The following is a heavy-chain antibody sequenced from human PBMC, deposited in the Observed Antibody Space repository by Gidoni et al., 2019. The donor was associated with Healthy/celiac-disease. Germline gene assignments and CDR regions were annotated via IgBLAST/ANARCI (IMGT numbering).Heavy chain of an antibody. CDR1: GFTFTSSA. D-gene: IGHD3-10*01. Sequence: QMQVVQSGPEVKKPGTSVKVSCKASGFTFTSSAVQWVRQARGQRLEWIGWIVVGSGNTNYAQKFQERVTITRDMSTSTAYMELSSLRSEDTAVYNCAAVVSGGGIDYWGQGTLVTVSS. CDR3: AAVVSGGGIDY. V-gene: IGHV1-58*01. J-gene: IGHJ4*02. CDR2: IVVGSGNT.